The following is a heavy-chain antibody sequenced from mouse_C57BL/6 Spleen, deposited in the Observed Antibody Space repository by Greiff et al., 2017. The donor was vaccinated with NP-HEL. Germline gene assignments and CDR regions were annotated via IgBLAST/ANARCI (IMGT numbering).Heavy chain of an antibody. Sequence: EVKLVESEGGLVQPGSSMKLSCTASGFTFSDYYMAWVRQVPEKGLEWVANINYDGSSTYYLDSLKSRFIISRDNAKNILYLQMSSLKSEDTATYYCARAPRWPHYFDYWGQGTTLTVSS. CDR1: GFTFSDYY. V-gene: IGHV5-16*01. J-gene: IGHJ2*01. CDR3: ARAPRWPHYFDY. D-gene: IGHD2-3*01. CDR2: INYDGSST.